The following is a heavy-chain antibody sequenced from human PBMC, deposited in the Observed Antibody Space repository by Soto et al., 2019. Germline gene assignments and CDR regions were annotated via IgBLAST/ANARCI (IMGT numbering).Heavy chain of an antibody. CDR3: ARVSRKNWALVVVPPPEGMDV. V-gene: IGHV3-53*01. Sequence: GGSLRLSCAASGFIVSSNYMSWVRQAPGKGLEWVSVIYSGGSTYYADSVKGRFTISRDNSKNTLYLQMNSLRAEDTALYYCARVSRKNWALVVVPPPEGMDVWGQGTSVPVSS. D-gene: IGHD2-15*01. CDR2: IYSGGST. J-gene: IGHJ6*02. CDR1: GFIVSSNY.